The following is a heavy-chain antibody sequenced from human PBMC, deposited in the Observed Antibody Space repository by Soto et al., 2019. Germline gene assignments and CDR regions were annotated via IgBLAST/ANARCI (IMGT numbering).Heavy chain of an antibody. Sequence: QVTLKESGPVLVKPTETLTLTCTVSGFSLSKARMGVSWIRQPPGKALEWLAHIFWNDERSYNTSLKSRLTISRDTSKSQVVRTMTNVYPVDKGTYFCARALREELPIYDFDSWGQGTLVTVSS. CDR1: GFSLSKARMG. CDR3: ARALREELPIYDFDS. V-gene: IGHV2-26*01. D-gene: IGHD1-7*01. CDR2: IFWNDER. J-gene: IGHJ4*02.